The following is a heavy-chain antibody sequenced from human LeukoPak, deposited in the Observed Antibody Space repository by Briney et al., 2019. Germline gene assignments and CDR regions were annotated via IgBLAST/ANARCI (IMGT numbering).Heavy chain of an antibody. Sequence: SETLSLTCAVYGGSFSGYYWSWIRQPPGKGLEWIGEINHSGSTNYNPSLKSRVTISVDTSKNQFSLKLSSVTAADTAVYYCARGLGTWAYWGQGTLVTVSS. J-gene: IGHJ4*02. CDR1: GGSFSGYY. V-gene: IGHV4-34*01. CDR2: INHSGST. CDR3: ARGLGTWAY. D-gene: IGHD1-1*01.